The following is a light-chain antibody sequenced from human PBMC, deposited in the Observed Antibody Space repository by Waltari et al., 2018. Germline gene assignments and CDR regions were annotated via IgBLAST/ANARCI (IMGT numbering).Light chain of an antibody. CDR2: DAS. CDR3: QQANSFPFT. CDR1: QASSSW. Sequence: QVTQSPSPVSASAVYSITIRCRASQASSSWLAWYQQKPGKAPNLLIYDASNLRSGVPSRFSGSGSGTDFTLTISSLQPEDFSTYFCQQANSFPFTFGPGTKVDIK. V-gene: IGKV1-12*01. J-gene: IGKJ3*01.